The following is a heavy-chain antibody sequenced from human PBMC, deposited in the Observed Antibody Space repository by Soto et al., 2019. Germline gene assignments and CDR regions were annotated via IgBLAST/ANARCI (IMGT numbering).Heavy chain of an antibody. CDR1: GFTFSSSA. CDR3: ARDRVVAGIGEVDC. D-gene: IGHD6-19*01. Sequence: QVQLVESGGGVVQPGRSQRLSCAASGFTFSSSAMHWVRQAPGKGLEWVAVISYDGSNKYYADSVKGRFTISRDNSQNTLYLQMNSLRTEDTAVYYCARDRVVAGIGEVDCWGQGTLVTVSS. CDR2: ISYDGSNK. V-gene: IGHV3-30-3*01. J-gene: IGHJ4*02.